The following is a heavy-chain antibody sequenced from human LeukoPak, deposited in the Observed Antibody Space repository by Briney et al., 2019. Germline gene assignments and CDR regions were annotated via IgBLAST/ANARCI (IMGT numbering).Heavy chain of an antibody. CDR3: ARVDFWSGHYYYMDV. J-gene: IGHJ6*03. D-gene: IGHD3-3*01. CDR1: GYTFTSYD. Sequence: ASVKVSCKASGYTFTSYDINWVRQAPGQGLEWMGWMNPNSGNTGYAQKFQGRVTITRNTSISTAYMELSSLRSEDTAVYYCARVDFWSGHYYYMDVWGKGTTVTVSS. CDR2: MNPNSGNT. V-gene: IGHV1-8*03.